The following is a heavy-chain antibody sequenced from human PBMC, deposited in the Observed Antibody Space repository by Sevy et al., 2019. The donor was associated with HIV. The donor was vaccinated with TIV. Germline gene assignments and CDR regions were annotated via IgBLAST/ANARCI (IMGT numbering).Heavy chain of an antibody. V-gene: IGHV4-34*01. CDR3: ARGGEGVVPCPGLGLGPWGKDWYFDL. J-gene: IGHJ2*01. Sequence: SETLSLTCAVYGGSFSGYNYNWIRQPPGKGLEWIGEINHSGRTNYNPSFTSRVTISLDTSKNHFSLKLSSMTAADTAGYYCARGGEGVVPCPGLGLGPWGKDWYFDLWGRGPLVTVSS. CDR2: INHSGRT. CDR1: GGSFSGYN. D-gene: IGHD3-3*01.